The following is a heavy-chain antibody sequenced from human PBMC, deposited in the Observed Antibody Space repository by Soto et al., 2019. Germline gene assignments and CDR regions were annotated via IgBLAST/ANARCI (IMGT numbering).Heavy chain of an antibody. Sequence: GESLKISCKGSGYSFTSYWISWVRQMPGKGLEWMGRIDPSDSYTNYSPSFQGHVTISADKSISTAYLQWSSLKASDTAMYYCASEPIYCSGGSCYARLDYWGQGTLVTVSS. V-gene: IGHV5-10-1*01. CDR2: IDPSDSYT. CDR3: ASEPIYCSGGSCYARLDY. D-gene: IGHD2-15*01. CDR1: GYSFTSYW. J-gene: IGHJ4*02.